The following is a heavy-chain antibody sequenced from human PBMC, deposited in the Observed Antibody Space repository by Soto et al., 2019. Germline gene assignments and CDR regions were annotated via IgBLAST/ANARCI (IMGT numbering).Heavy chain of an antibody. CDR3: ARLVPAARTYDY. V-gene: IGHV4-59*01. J-gene: IGHJ4*02. D-gene: IGHD2-2*01. Sequence: LEILSLTCTVSGGSISSYYLSWIRQPPGKGLEWIGYIYYSGSTNYNPSLKSRVTVSVDTSKNQFSLKLSSVTAADTAVYYCARLVPAARTYDYWGQGTLVTVSS. CDR1: GGSISSYY. CDR2: IYYSGST.